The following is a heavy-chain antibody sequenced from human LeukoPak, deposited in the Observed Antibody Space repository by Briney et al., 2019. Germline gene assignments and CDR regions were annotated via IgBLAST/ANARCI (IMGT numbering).Heavy chain of an antibody. Sequence: AGGSLRLSCAASGFTFNNFGMHWVRQAPGKGLEWVAYIQYDGNKKDYAESVKGRFTMSRDNTLNTLYLQMNSLRVEDTAVYYCAKDATDYYDIVTDHWGQGTLVTVSS. J-gene: IGHJ4*02. CDR3: AKDATDYYDIVTDH. D-gene: IGHD3-9*01. CDR2: IQYDGNKK. V-gene: IGHV3-30*02. CDR1: GFTFNNFG.